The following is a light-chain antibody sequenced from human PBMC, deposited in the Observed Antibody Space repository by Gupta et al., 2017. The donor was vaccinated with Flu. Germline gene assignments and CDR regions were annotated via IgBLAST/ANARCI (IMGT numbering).Light chain of an antibody. CDR1: SSDIGHYNS. CDR3: SSYTTTNTRVV. J-gene: IGLJ2*01. Sequence: QSALTQPASVSGSPGQPTTISCTATSSDIGHYNSVSWYQQHPAKAPKVIIYEVTNRPSGVSNRFSGSKSGNTASLTISGVQAEDEADYSCSSYTTTNTRVVFGGGTRVTVL. CDR2: EVT. V-gene: IGLV2-14*01.